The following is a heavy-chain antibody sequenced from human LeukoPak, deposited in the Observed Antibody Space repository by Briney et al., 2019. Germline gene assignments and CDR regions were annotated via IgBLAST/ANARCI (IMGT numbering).Heavy chain of an antibody. CDR3: AKDAPAFGVVIIGYFDY. Sequence: HPGGSLRLSCAASGITLSNYGMSWVRQAPGKGLEWVAGISDSGGRTNYADSVKGRFTISRDNSKNTLYLQMNSLRAEDTAVYYCAKDAPAFGVVIIGYFDYWGQGTLVTVSS. CDR2: ISDSGGRT. J-gene: IGHJ4*02. D-gene: IGHD3-3*01. V-gene: IGHV3-23*01. CDR1: GITLSNYG.